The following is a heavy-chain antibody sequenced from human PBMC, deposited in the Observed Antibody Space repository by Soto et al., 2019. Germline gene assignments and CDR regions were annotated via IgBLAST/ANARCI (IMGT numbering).Heavy chain of an antibody. CDR2: IYWNDDK. CDR1: GISLSTSGVG. J-gene: IGHJ3*01. CDR3: ARGLATLPVFAFDA. Sequence: GSGPTLVNPTQTLTLTCSLSGISLSTSGVGLGWILQTPGKALEWLALIYWNDDKHYTPSLKSRLTITKDTSKNQAVLTMTNMDPVDTATYYCARGLATLPVFAFDAWGQGTVVTVSS. D-gene: IGHD6-6*01. V-gene: IGHV2-5*01.